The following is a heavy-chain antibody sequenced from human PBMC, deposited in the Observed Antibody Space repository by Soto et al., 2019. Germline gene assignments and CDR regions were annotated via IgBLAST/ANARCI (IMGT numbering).Heavy chain of an antibody. CDR3: ARDPDIVVVVAAPSDYYSGLDV. D-gene: IGHD2-15*01. CDR1: GCTFTSYG. J-gene: IGHJ6*02. V-gene: IGHV1-18*01. CDR2: ISGYNAHT. Sequence: ASVKVSCKASGCTFTSYGIAWVRQAPGQGLEWMGWISGYNAHTNYAQNLQGRVTMTTDTSTSTVYMNLRNLRSDDTAVYYCARDPDIVVVVAAPSDYYSGLDVWG.